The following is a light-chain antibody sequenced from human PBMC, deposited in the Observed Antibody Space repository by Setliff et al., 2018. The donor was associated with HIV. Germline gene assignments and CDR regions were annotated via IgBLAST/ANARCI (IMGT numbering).Light chain of an antibody. V-gene: IGLV2-14*01. J-gene: IGLJ1*01. Sequence: QSVLTQPASVSGSPGQSITISCTGTSSDVGGYKYVYWYQRHPGKAPKLMIYEVSNRPSGISNRFSGSKSGNTASLTISGLQAEDEADYYCSSYTSRNTLVFGTGTKVTVL. CDR3: SSYTSRNTLV. CDR2: EVS. CDR1: SSDVGGYKY.